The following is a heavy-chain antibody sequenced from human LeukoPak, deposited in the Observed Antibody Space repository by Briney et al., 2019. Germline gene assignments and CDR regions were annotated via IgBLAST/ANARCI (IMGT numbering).Heavy chain of an antibody. Sequence: GGSLRLSCAAAGFAFSSYAMHWVRQAPGKGLEWVAVISYDGSNKYYADSVKGRFTISRDNSKNTLYLQMNGLRAEDTAVYYCARVYNDLWFGELYFDYWGQEPWSPSPQ. CDR3: ARVYNDLWFGELYFDY. CDR2: ISYDGSNK. J-gene: IGHJ4*01. CDR1: GFAFSSYA. V-gene: IGHV3-30-3*01. D-gene: IGHD3-10*01.